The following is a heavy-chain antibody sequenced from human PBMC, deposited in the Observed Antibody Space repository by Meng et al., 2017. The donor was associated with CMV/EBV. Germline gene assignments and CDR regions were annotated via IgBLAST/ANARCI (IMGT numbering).Heavy chain of an antibody. D-gene: IGHD2-15*01. V-gene: IGHV1-2*02. Sequence: QGQRVEAGVEVKESGGSVKGSWKASGDTCTGYCMHWVRQAPGQGLEWMGWINPNSGGTNYAQKFQGRVTMTRDTSISTAYMELSRLRSDDTAVYYCARDDGSLDYWGQGTLVTVSS. J-gene: IGHJ4*02. CDR1: GDTCTGYC. CDR2: INPNSGGT. CDR3: ARDDGSLDY.